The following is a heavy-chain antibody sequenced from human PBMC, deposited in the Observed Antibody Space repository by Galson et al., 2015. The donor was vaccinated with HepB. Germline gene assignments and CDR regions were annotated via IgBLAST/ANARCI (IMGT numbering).Heavy chain of an antibody. D-gene: IGHD6-19*01. Sequence: SLRLSCAASGFTFSNNGMHWVRQAPGKGLEWVAVVSYDGSNKYYADSVKGRFTISRDNSKNTLYLQMNSLRAEDTALYYCAKDPYLYSALAGTMAGFDYWGQGTLVTVSS. J-gene: IGHJ4*02. CDR1: GFTFSNNG. CDR3: AKDPYLYSALAGTMAGFDY. CDR2: VSYDGSNK. V-gene: IGHV3-30*18.